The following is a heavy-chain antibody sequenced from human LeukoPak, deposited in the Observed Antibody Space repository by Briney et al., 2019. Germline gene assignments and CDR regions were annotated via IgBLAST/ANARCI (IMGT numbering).Heavy chain of an antibody. V-gene: IGHV3-73*01. CDR3: TRLGSGSYLDGDY. D-gene: IGHD1-26*01. Sequence: GGPLRLSCAASGFTFSGSAMHWVRQASGKGLEWVGRIRSKANSYATAYAASVKGRFTISRDDSKNTAYLQMNSLKTEDTAVYYCTRLGSGSYLDGDYWGQGTLVTVSS. CDR2: IRSKANSYAT. CDR1: GFTFSGSA. J-gene: IGHJ4*02.